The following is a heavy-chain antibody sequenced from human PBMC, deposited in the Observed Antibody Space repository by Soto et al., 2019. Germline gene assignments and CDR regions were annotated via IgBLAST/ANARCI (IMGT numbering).Heavy chain of an antibody. D-gene: IGHD3-22*01. Sequence: SETLSLTCTVSGGSISSGGYYWSWIRQHPGKGLEWIGYIYYSGSTYYNPSLKSRVTISVDTSKNQFSLKLSSVTAADTAVYYCARDSYDSSGYYDFGAFDIWGQGTMVTVSS. CDR3: ARDSYDSSGYYDFGAFDI. V-gene: IGHV4-31*03. J-gene: IGHJ3*02. CDR1: GGSISSGGYY. CDR2: IYYSGST.